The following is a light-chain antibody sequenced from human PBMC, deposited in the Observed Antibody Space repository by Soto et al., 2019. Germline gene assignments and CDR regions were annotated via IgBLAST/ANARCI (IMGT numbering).Light chain of an antibody. J-gene: IGKJ5*01. V-gene: IGKV3D-15*01. Sequence: EIVLTQSPATLSLSPGERATLSCGAGQSVSGNLAWYQQKPGQAPRLLIYGASTRATGIPVRFSGSGSGTEFSLTINSLQSEDFAVYYCHQYNNWPLTFGQGTRLEIK. CDR3: HQYNNWPLT. CDR1: QSVSGN. CDR2: GAS.